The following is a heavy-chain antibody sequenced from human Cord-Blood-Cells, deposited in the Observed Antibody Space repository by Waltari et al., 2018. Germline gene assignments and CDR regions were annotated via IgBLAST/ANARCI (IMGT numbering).Heavy chain of an antibody. CDR1: GYTFTSYA. CDR2: INAGNGNT. V-gene: IGHV1-3*01. CDR3: ARAEWELLPQNDAFDI. D-gene: IGHD1-26*01. J-gene: IGHJ3*02. Sequence: QVQLVQSGAEVKKPGASVKVSSKASGYTFTSYAMHWVRQAPGQRLEWMGWINAGNGNTKYSQKFQGRVTITRDTSASTADMELSSLRSEDTAVYYCARAEWELLPQNDAFDIWGQGTMVTVSS.